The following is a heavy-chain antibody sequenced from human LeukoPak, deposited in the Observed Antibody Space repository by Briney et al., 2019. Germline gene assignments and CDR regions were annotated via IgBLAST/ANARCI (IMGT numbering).Heavy chain of an antibody. Sequence: GGSLRLSCAASGFIVSRNYMSWVRQAPGKGLEWVSVIYNGNTYYADSVKGRFTISRDNSKNTLYLQMNSLRAEDTAIYYCAGFVRGLPHWGQGALVTVSS. V-gene: IGHV3-53*01. CDR3: AGFVRGLPH. D-gene: IGHD3-10*01. J-gene: IGHJ4*02. CDR2: IYNGNT. CDR1: GFIVSRNY.